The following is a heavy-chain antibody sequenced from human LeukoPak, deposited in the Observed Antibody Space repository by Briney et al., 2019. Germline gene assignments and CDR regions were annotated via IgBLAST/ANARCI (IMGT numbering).Heavy chain of an antibody. D-gene: IGHD3-16*01. Sequence: PGGSLRLSCAASGFTFSSYAMHWVRQAPGKGLEWVAVISYDGSNKYYADSVKGRFTISRDNSKNTLYLQMNSLRAEDTAVYYCAKDGGESFRGTLRYYYYGMDVWGKGTTVTVSS. CDR2: ISYDGSNK. CDR3: AKDGGESFRGTLRYYYYGMDV. CDR1: GFTFSSYA. J-gene: IGHJ6*04. V-gene: IGHV3-30*04.